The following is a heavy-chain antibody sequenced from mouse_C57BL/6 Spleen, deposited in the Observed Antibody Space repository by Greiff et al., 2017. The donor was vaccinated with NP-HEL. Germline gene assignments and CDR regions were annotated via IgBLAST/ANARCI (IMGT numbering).Heavy chain of an antibody. CDR3: ARPPLTGNYFDY. Sequence: QVQLQQPGAELVKPGASVKLSCKASGYTFTSYWMHWVKQRPGQGLEWIGMIHPNSGSTNYNEKFKSKATLTVDKSSSTAYMQLSSRTSEDSAVYYGARPPLTGNYFDYWGQGTTLTVSS. D-gene: IGHD4-1*01. CDR2: IHPNSGST. CDR1: GYTFTSYW. V-gene: IGHV1-64*01. J-gene: IGHJ2*01.